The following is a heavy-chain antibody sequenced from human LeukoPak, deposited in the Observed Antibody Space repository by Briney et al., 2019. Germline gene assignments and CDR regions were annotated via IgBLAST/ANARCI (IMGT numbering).Heavy chain of an antibody. D-gene: IGHD1-26*01. CDR2: IKQDGSEK. Sequence: PGGSLRLSCAASGFAFSSYWMSWVRQAPGKGLEWVANIKQDGSEKYYVDSVKGRFTISRDNAKNSLYLQMNSLRAEDTAVYYCAREGESYPFDYWGQGTLVTVSS. J-gene: IGHJ4*02. V-gene: IGHV3-7*03. CDR1: GFAFSSYW. CDR3: AREGESYPFDY.